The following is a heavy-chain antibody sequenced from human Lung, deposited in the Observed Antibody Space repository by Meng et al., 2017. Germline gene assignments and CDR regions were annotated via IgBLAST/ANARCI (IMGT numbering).Heavy chain of an antibody. V-gene: IGHV4-31*03. CDR1: GGSISSGGYY. Sequence: PLAESVPGLVNPAQTLSLTCTVSGGSISSGGYYGSLTRQHPGKGLEWIGYIYYSGSTYYNPSLKSRVTISVDTSKNQFSLKLSSVTAADTAVYYCAREPYCYGSGSYSSYWYFDLWGRGTLVTVSS. CDR3: AREPYCYGSGSYSSYWYFDL. D-gene: IGHD3-10*01. J-gene: IGHJ2*01. CDR2: IYYSGST.